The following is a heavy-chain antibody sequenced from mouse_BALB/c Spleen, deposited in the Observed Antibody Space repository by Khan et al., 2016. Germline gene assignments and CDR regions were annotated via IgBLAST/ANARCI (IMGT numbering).Heavy chain of an antibody. Sequence: EVKLLESGGGLVQPGGSLKLSCAASGFAFSRYWMSWVRQAPGKGLEWIGEINPYSSTINYTPSLKDKFIISRDTAKNTLYLQMSKVRSEDTALYHWARAWYYGDPAYWGQGTLVTVSA. CDR1: GFAFSRYW. D-gene: IGHD1-1*01. V-gene: IGHV4-1*02. CDR3: ARAWYYGDPAY. J-gene: IGHJ3*01. CDR2: INPYSSTI.